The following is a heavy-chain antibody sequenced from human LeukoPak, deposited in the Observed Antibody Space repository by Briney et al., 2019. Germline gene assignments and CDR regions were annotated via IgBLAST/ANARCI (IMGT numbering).Heavy chain of an antibody. CDR3: AKDPSYDILTGYPLYYFDY. CDR1: GFTFSSYA. Sequence: GGSLRLSCAASGFTFSSYAMSWVRQAPGKGLEWVSAISGSDGSTYYADSVKGRFTISRDNSKNTLYLQMNSLRAEDTAVYYCAKDPSYDILTGYPLYYFDYWGQGTLVTVSS. J-gene: IGHJ4*02. D-gene: IGHD3-9*01. CDR2: ISGSDGST. V-gene: IGHV3-23*01.